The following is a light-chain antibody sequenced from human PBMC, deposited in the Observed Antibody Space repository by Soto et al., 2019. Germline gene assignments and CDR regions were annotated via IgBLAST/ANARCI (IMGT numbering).Light chain of an antibody. Sequence: DIQMTQSPASLSASVGDRVTITCRASQTIGRRLAWYQQKPGSAPNVLIYDASRLESGVPSRFSGSGSGTEFTLTISSLLPDDFATYYCQQYNGYPYTFGQGTKLEIK. CDR3: QQYNGYPYT. J-gene: IGKJ2*01. CDR2: DAS. V-gene: IGKV1-5*01. CDR1: QTIGRR.